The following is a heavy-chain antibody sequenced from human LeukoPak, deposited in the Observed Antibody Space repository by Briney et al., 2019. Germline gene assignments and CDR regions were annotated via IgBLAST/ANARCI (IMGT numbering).Heavy chain of an antibody. V-gene: IGHV5-51*01. CDR2: IYPGDSDT. D-gene: IGHD4-11*01. CDR1: GYRFSTYW. CDR3: ARALGVTYAFDI. J-gene: IGHJ3*02. Sequence: GESLKISWKGSGYRFSTYWIGWVRQMRGKGLEWRGVIYPGDSDTRYSTSFQGQVTMSVDKSISTAYLQWNSLKASDTAMYYCARALGVTYAFDIWGQGTMVTVSS.